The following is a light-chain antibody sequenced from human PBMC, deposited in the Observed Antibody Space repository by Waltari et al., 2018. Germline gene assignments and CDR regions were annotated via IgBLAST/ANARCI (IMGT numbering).Light chain of an antibody. CDR2: DAS. CDR1: QSGSSSY. J-gene: IGKJ4*01. V-gene: IGKV3D-20*01. Sequence: IVLTQSPATLSSSPGERATLSCGASQSGSSSYLAWYQQKPGLAPRLLIYDASNRATGIPDRFSGSGSGTDFTLTISRLEPEDFAVYYCQQYGSSPLTFGGGTKVEIK. CDR3: QQYGSSPLT.